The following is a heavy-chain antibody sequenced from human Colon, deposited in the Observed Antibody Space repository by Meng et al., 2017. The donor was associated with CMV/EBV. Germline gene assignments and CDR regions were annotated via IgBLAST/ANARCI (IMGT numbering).Heavy chain of an antibody. V-gene: IGHV1-2*02. D-gene: IGHD3-10*01. CDR3: ATISGGDFDF. CDR1: GYTFTGYF. Sequence: HVVAPGAEVKKPGASVKVPCKTSGYTFTGYFMFWVRQAPGQGLEWMGSLNPNSGDTNSAQKFHGRLTMTRDTSIHTAYMELGSLRSDDTAVYYCATISGGDFDFWGQGTLVTVSS. J-gene: IGHJ4*02. CDR2: LNPNSGDT.